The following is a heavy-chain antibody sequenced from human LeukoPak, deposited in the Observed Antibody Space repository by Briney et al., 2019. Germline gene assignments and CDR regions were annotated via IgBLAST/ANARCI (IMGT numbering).Heavy chain of an antibody. V-gene: IGHV4-59*08. CDR2: FYYSGNT. D-gene: IGHD1-20*01. Sequence: SETLSLTCTVSGGSISSYYWSWIRQPPGKGLEWIGYFYYSGNTNYTPSLKSRVTISVDKSKTRFSLNLNSVTAADTAVYYCARLRTISGAGFDPWGQGTLVTVSS. J-gene: IGHJ5*02. CDR3: ARLRTISGAGFDP. CDR1: GGSISSYY.